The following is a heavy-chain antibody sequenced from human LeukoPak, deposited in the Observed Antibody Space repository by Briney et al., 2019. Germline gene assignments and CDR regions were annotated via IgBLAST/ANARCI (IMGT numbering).Heavy chain of an antibody. J-gene: IGHJ4*02. CDR1: GDSITTNY. D-gene: IGHD3-22*01. CDR3: ARHRRDIIGYYSFVS. Sequence: SETLSLTCTVSGDSITTNYWTWIRQPPAPRMGLQWLGYISASGSTNYNPFLGSRVTISVDTSKNQVSLRLISVTATDTAVYYCARHRRDIIGYYSFVSWCQGTLVTVPS. V-gene: IGHV4-4*09. CDR2: ISASGST.